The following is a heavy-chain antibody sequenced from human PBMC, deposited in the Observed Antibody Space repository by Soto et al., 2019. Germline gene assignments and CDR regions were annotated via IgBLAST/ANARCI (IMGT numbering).Heavy chain of an antibody. CDR3: AREDDGGDRDYYGLDV. D-gene: IGHD2-21*02. V-gene: IGHV4-30-4*08. J-gene: IGHJ6*02. CDR2: IHYSGSI. Sequence: QVQLQQSGPGLVKPSQTLSLTCTVSGGSISYEYYHWTWIRQSPGKGLAWIGYIHYSGSIIYNPSFKSRVTMSVDTSKNQFSLQLSSVTAADTAVYFCAREDDGGDRDYYGLDVWGQGTTVTVSS. CDR1: GGSISYEYYH.